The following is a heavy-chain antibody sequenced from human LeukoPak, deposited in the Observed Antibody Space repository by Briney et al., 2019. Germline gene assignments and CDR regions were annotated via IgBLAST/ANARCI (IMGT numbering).Heavy chain of an antibody. Sequence: GESLKISCKGSGYSFTTYWIGWVRQMPGKGLEWMGIIYPGDSDTRYSPSFQGQVTISADKSISTAYLQWSSLKASDTAMYYCARHGSYSDFGSGHDAFDSCCQLTMTTASS. CDR1: GYSFTTYW. J-gene: IGHJ3*02. V-gene: IGHV5-51*01. CDR3: ARHGSYSDFGSGHDAFDS. CDR2: IYPGDSDT. D-gene: IGHD3-3*01.